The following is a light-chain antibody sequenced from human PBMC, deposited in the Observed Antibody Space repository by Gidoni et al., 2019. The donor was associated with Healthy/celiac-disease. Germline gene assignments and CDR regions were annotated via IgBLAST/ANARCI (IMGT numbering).Light chain of an antibody. CDR1: QSVSSSY. V-gene: IGKV3-20*01. Sequence: EIALTQSPGTLSLPPGERATLSCRASQSVSSSYLAWYQQKPGQAPRLLIYGASSRATGIPDRFSGSGSGTDFTLTISRLEPEDFAVYYCQQYGSSPKTFGQXTKVEIE. CDR2: GAS. J-gene: IGKJ1*01. CDR3: QQYGSSPKT.